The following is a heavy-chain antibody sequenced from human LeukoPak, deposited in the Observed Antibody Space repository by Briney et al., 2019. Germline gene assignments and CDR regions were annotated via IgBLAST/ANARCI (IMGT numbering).Heavy chain of an antibody. CDR2: IYYSGST. CDR3: ASPPMVRGVILYWYFDL. V-gene: IGHV4-39*07. CDR1: GGSISSSSYY. D-gene: IGHD3-10*01. J-gene: IGHJ2*01. Sequence: SETLSLTCTVSGGSISSSSYYWGWIRQPPGKGLEWIGSIYYSGSTYYNPSLKSRVTISVDTSKNQFSLKLSSVTAADTAVYYCASPPMVRGVILYWYFDLWGRGTLVTVSS.